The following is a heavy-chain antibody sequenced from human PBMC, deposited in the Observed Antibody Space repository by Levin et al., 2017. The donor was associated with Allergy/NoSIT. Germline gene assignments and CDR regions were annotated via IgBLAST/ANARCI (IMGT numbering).Heavy chain of an antibody. CDR2: ISVSGRET. CDR1: GFRFSDYY. V-gene: IGHV3-11*06. D-gene: IGHD3/OR15-3a*01. J-gene: IGHJ4*02. CDR3: AREGFWTD. Sequence: PGGSLRLSCAASGFRFSDYYMSWIRQVPGKGLEWVSYISVSGRETNYADSVKGRFTISRDNAMNSLSLQMNSLRVDDSAVYYCAREGFWTDWGQGTLVIVSS.